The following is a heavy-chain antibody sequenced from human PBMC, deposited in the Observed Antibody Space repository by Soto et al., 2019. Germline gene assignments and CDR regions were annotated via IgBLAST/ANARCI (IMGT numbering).Heavy chain of an antibody. D-gene: IGHD6-13*01. CDR2: IYFSGGT. V-gene: IGHV4-61*01. CDR1: SGSAISCRNY. Sequence: WGAPCLKCTVISGSAISCRNYWCWIPQPTGKGLEWIGYIYFSGGTNYNPSLKSRVTISVDTSKNQFSLKLSSVTAADTAVYYRARESRSWYGSIWDYWGQGTLVTVSS. CDR3: ARESRSWYGSIWDY. J-gene: IGHJ4*02.